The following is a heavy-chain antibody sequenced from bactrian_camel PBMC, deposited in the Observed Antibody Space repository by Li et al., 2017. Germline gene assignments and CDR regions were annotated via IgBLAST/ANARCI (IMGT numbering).Heavy chain of an antibody. CDR2: IESDGTT. J-gene: IGHJ4*01. CDR1: ERKYKHSDMYC. D-gene: IGHD2*01. Sequence: QVQLVESGGGSVQAGGSLRLSCVFSERKYKHSDMYCMGWFRQAPGKEREGVAAIESDGTTAYADSVKGRFTVSADNAKKTLYLQMNNLKTEDTAVYFCGTDCADIVIVTTAINPLYTYEGQGTQVTVS. V-gene: IGHV3S53*01.